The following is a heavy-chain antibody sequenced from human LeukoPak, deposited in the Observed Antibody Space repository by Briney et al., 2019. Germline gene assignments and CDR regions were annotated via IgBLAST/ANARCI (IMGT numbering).Heavy chain of an antibody. CDR2: IYSGGST. CDR3: ARVKGQWLVMDWFDP. D-gene: IGHD6-19*01. V-gene: IGHV3-66*02. Sequence: SGGSLRLSCAASGFTVSSNYMSWVRQAPGKELEWVSVIYSGGSTYYADSVKGRFTISRDSSKNTLYLQMNNLRAEDTAVYYCARVKGQWLVMDWFDPWGQGTLVTVSS. J-gene: IGHJ5*02. CDR1: GFTVSSNY.